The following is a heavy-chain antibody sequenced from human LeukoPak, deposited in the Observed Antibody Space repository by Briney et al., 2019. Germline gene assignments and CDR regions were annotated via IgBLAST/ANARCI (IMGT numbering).Heavy chain of an antibody. CDR3: ARAGDKGTANWYFDL. Sequence: TGGSLTLSCAAAGFTFARSEMNWVRQAPGKGLEWISSSSMYYADSVKGRFPISRENAKQTLYLQMNSLRPEDTAVYYCARAGDKGTANWYFDLWGRGTLVTVSS. J-gene: IGHJ2*01. V-gene: IGHV3-48*03. CDR2: SSM. D-gene: IGHD2-21*01. CDR1: GFTFARSE.